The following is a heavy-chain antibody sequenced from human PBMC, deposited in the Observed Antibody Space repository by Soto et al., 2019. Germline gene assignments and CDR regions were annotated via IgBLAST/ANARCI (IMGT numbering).Heavy chain of an antibody. CDR2: IWYDRSNK. J-gene: IGHJ6*02. D-gene: IGHD3-10*01. Sequence: PGGSLRLSCAASGFTFISYGMHWVRQAPGKGLEWVAVIWYDRSNKYYADSVKGRFTISRDNSKNTLNLQMNSLRAEDTAVYTCARDGSGSFINYYYYGMDVWGQGTTVTVSS. CDR3: ARDGSGSFINYYYYGMDV. CDR1: GFTFISYG. V-gene: IGHV3-33*01.